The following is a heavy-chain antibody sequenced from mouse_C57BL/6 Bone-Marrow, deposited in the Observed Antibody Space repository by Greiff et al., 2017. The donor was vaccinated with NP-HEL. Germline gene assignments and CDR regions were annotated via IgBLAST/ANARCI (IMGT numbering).Heavy chain of an antibody. CDR2: ISSGGDYI. CDR1: GFTFSSYA. V-gene: IGHV5-9-1*02. Sequence: EVKVEESGEGLVKPGGSLKLSCAASGFTFSSYAMSWVRQTPEKRLEWVAYISSGGDYIYYADTVKGRFTISRDNARNTLYLQMSSLKSKDTAMYYCTADEGFAYWGQGTLVTVSA. J-gene: IGHJ3*01. CDR3: TADEGFAY.